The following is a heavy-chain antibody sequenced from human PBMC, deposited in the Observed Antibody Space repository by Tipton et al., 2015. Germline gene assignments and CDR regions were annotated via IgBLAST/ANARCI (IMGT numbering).Heavy chain of an antibody. V-gene: IGHV3-9*01. CDR3: AKDRVKQQLEYCFDH. Sequence: SLRLSCAVSGFSFEDYAIHWVRQVPGKGLEWVAGISWNSDHVDYADSVKGRFIISRDNAKNSLYLQMNGLRADDTAVYYCAKDRVKQQLEYCFDHWGQGTLVTVSS. CDR2: ISWNSDHV. D-gene: IGHD6-13*01. CDR1: GFSFEDYA. J-gene: IGHJ4*02.